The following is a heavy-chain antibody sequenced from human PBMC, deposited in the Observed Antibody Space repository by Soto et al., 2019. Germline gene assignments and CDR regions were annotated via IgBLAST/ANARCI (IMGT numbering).Heavy chain of an antibody. D-gene: IGHD1-20*01. CDR1: GGTMRSYA. V-gene: IGHV1-69*13. CDR2: IIPVFATP. J-gene: IGHJ4*02. Sequence: EASVKVSCKAVGGTMRSYAFSWLRQAPGQGLEWMGGIIPVFATPNHAQKFQDRVTISADESTSTVYMELRRLTAEDSAVYFCARGAEVFGYNWKYVPFEHWGQGTQVTVSS. CDR3: ARGAEVFGYNWKYVPFEH.